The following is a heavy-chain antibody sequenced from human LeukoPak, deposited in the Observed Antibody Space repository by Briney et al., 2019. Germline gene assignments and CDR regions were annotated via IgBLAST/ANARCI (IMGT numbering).Heavy chain of an antibody. CDR2: ISAYNGNT. V-gene: IGHV1-18*01. CDR1: GYTFTSHG. Sequence: ASVKVSCKASGYTFTSHGISWVRQAPGQGLEWMGWISAYNGNTNYAQKLQGRVTMTTDTSTSTAYMELRSLRSDDTAVYYCARFKEVGARGWFDPWGQGTLVTVSS. CDR3: ARFKEVGARGWFDP. D-gene: IGHD1-26*01. J-gene: IGHJ5*02.